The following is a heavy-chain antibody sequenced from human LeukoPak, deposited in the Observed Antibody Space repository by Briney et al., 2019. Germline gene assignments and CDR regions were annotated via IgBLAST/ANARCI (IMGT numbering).Heavy chain of an antibody. CDR2: IKQDGSEK. V-gene: IGHV3-7*01. Sequence: GGSLRLSCAASGFTFSSYWMSWVRQAPGKGLEWVANIKQDGSEKYYVDSVKGRLTISRDNAKNSLYLQMNSLRAEDTAVYYCARQGRYSSSFYFDYWGQGTLVTVSS. D-gene: IGHD6-6*01. CDR1: GFTFSSYW. J-gene: IGHJ4*02. CDR3: ARQGRYSSSFYFDY.